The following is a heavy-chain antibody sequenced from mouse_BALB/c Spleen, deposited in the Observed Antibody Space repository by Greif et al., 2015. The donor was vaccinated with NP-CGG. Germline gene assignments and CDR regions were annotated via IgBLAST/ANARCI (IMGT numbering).Heavy chain of an antibody. CDR3: ARRTGTEAMDY. CDR1: GYTFTDYY. CDR2: IYPGSGNT. V-gene: IGHV1-84*02. J-gene: IGHJ4*01. Sequence: LQESGASVKISCKASGYTFTDYYISWVKQKPGQGLEWIGWIYPGSGNTKYNEKFKGKATLTVDTSSSTVYMQLSSLTSEDTAVYFCARRTGTEAMDYWGQGTSVTVSS. D-gene: IGHD4-1*01.